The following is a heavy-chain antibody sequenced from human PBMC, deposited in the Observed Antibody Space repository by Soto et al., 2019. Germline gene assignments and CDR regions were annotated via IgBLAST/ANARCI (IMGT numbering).Heavy chain of an antibody. V-gene: IGHV3-30-3*01. J-gene: IGHJ4*02. Sequence: PGGSLRLSCAASGFPFSGYALHWVRQAPGKGLEWVAVVSYDGGNKYYADSVKGRFTVSRDNSKNTLYLQMDSLRAEDTAVYYCVRDRHVDTAMQFDYWGQGTLVTVSS. D-gene: IGHD5-18*01. CDR1: GFPFSGYA. CDR2: VSYDGGNK. CDR3: VRDRHVDTAMQFDY.